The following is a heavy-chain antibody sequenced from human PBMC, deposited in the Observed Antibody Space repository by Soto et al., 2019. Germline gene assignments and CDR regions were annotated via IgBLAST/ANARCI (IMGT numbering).Heavy chain of an antibody. CDR2: ISSSSSYI. CDR3: ARGMDSLLPDY. J-gene: IGHJ4*02. V-gene: IGHV3-21*01. Sequence: GGSLRLSCAASGFTFSSYSMNWVRQAPGKGLEWVSSISSSSSYIYYADSVKGRFTISRDNAKNSLYLQMNSLRAEDPAVYYCARGMDSLLPDYWGQGTLVTVSS. CDR1: GFTFSSYS. D-gene: IGHD2-15*01.